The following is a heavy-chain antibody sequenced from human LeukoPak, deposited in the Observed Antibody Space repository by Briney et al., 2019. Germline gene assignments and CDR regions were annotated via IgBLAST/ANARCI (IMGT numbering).Heavy chain of an antibody. J-gene: IGHJ4*02. Sequence: GGSLRLSCAASGFTFSSYSMNWVRQAPGKGLEWVSYISSSSSTIYYADSVKGRFTISRDNAKNSLYLQMNSLRAEDTAVYYCASGTYLIDYWGQGTLVTVSS. CDR2: ISSSSSTI. V-gene: IGHV3-48*04. CDR3: ASGTYLIDY. CDR1: GFTFSSYS.